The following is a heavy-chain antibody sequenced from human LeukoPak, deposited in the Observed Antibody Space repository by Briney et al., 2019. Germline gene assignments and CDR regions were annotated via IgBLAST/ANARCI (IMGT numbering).Heavy chain of an antibody. CDR2: IYTSGST. D-gene: IGHD6-19*01. V-gene: IGHV4-61*02. CDR1: GGSISSGSYY. J-gene: IGHJ3*02. CDR3: ARDHHSSSYAFDN. Sequence: SETLSLTCTVSGGSISSGSYYWNWIRQPAGKGLEWIGRIYTSGSTNYNPSLKSRVTISVDTSKNQFSLNLSSVTAADTAVYYCARDHHSSSYAFDNWGQGTMVTVSS.